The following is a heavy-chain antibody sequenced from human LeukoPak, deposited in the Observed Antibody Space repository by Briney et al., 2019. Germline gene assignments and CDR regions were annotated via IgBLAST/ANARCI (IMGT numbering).Heavy chain of an antibody. Sequence: PSETLSLTCTVSGGSISSYYWSWIRQPPGKGLEWIGYIYYSGSTNYNPSLKSRVTISVDTSKNQFSLKLSSVTAADTAVYYCARGGHEGFLEWGPHYYYYYGMDVWGQGTTGTVSS. CDR3: ARGGHEGFLEWGPHYYYYYGMDV. D-gene: IGHD3-3*01. V-gene: IGHV4-59*01. CDR2: IYYSGST. CDR1: GGSISSYY. J-gene: IGHJ6*02.